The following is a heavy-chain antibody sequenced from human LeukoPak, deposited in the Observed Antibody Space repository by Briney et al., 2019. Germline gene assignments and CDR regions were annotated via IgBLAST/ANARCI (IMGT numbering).Heavy chain of an antibody. V-gene: IGHV3-7*01. CDR1: GFTFSSYW. CDR3: ARAPGEGWFDP. D-gene: IGHD4-17*01. J-gene: IGHJ5*02. CDR2: IKQDGSEK. Sequence: GGSLRLSCAASGFTFSSYWMSWVRQAPGKGLEWVASIKQDGSEKYYVDSVKGRFTISRDNAKNSLYLQMNSLRAEDTALYYCARAPGEGWFDPWGQGTLSPSPQ.